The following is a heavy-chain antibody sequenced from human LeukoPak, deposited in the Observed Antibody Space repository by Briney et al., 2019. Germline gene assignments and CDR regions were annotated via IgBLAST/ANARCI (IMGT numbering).Heavy chain of an antibody. Sequence: SETLSLTCAVYGGSFSGHYWSWIRQPPGKGQEWIGEINHSGSTNYNPSLKSRVTISVDTSKNQFSLKLSSVTAADTAVYYCAREEQLVFDYWGQGTLVTISS. J-gene: IGHJ4*02. D-gene: IGHD6-6*01. CDR3: AREEQLVFDY. V-gene: IGHV4-34*01. CDR2: INHSGST. CDR1: GGSFSGHY.